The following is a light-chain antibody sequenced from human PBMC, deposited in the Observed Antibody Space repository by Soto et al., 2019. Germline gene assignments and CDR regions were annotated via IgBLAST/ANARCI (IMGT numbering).Light chain of an antibody. CDR1: QSMSSW. CDR3: QQYNSYPWT. Sequence: DIQMTQSPSTLSASVGDRVTITCRASQSMSSWLAWYQQKPGKAPKLLIYKASNLESGVPSRFRGSGSGTEFTLTIRSLQPDDFATYYCQQYNSYPWTFGQGTKVEIK. J-gene: IGKJ1*01. V-gene: IGKV1-5*03. CDR2: KAS.